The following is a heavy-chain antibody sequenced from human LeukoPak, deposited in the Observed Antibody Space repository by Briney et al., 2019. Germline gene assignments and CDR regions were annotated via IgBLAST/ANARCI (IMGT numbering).Heavy chain of an antibody. Sequence: ASVKVSCKASGYTFTNYYMHWVRQAPGQGLEWMGWISGYNGDTNYAQKVQGRVTMTTDTSTSTAYLELRSLRSDDTAVYYCARDGAYHDSSGSYYAVGDDYWGQGTLVTVSS. CDR1: GYTFTNYY. J-gene: IGHJ4*02. V-gene: IGHV1-18*04. D-gene: IGHD3-22*01. CDR2: ISGYNGDT. CDR3: ARDGAYHDSSGSYYAVGDDY.